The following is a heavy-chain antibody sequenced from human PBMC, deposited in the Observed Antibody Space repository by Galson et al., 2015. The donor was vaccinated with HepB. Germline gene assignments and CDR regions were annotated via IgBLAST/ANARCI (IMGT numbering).Heavy chain of an antibody. CDR3: ARVSASYSGSQGLYYYYYGMDV. J-gene: IGHJ6*02. CDR2: IIPIFGTA. V-gene: IGHV1-69*13. Sequence: SVKVSCKASGGTFSSYAISWVRQAPGQGLEWMGGIIPIFGTANYAQKFQGRVTITADESTSTAYMELSSLRSEDTAVYYCARVSASYSGSQGLYYYYYGMDVWGQGTTVTVSS. CDR1: GGTFSSYA. D-gene: IGHD1-26*01.